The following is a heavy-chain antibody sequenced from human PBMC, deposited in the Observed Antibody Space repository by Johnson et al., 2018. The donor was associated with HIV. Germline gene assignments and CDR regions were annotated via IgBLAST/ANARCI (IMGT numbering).Heavy chain of an antibody. CDR1: GFTFSDYG. CDR2: ISYDGRNK. D-gene: IGHD3-22*01. V-gene: IGHV3-30*03. Sequence: QVQLVESGGGLVKPGGSLRLSCAASGFTFSDYGMHWVRQAPGKGLEWVTHISYDGRNKYYADSVKGRFTISRDSSKNTLYLQMNSLRAEDTAVYYCAREGNYYDSSSHAFDIWGQGTMVTVSS. J-gene: IGHJ3*02. CDR3: AREGNYYDSSSHAFDI.